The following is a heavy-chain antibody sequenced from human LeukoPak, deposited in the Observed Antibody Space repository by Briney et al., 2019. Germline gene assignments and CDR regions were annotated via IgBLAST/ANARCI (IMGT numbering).Heavy chain of an antibody. CDR2: ITANGDAT. V-gene: IGHV3-23*01. CDR3: ATFGVIVRNDYFDF. J-gene: IGHJ4*02. D-gene: IGHD3-3*01. Sequence: GGSLRLSCVGSGFIFRSYAVTWVRQAPGKGLQWVTSITANGDATYYADSVKGRFTISRDNSKNTLYLQMSSLRAEDTAVYFCATFGVIVRNDYFDFWGQGALVAVSS. CDR1: GFIFRSYA.